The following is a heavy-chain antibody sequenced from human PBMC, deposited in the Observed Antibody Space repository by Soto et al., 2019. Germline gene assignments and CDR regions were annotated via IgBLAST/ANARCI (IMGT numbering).Heavy chain of an antibody. J-gene: IGHJ4*02. CDR1: GVTLSSAW. Sequence: EVQLVESGGGFVEPGGSLRLSCAASGVTLSSAWVNWVRQAPGKGLEWVGRIKSNIDGVTTAYAAPVKGRFTLLLDDSEHILYLQMNSLKSEDTAVYYCTPAPKRALTEDIARSWGLGTLVAVPS. CDR2: IKSNIDGVTT. V-gene: IGHV3-15*07. D-gene: IGHD2-15*01. CDR3: TPAPKRALTEDIARS.